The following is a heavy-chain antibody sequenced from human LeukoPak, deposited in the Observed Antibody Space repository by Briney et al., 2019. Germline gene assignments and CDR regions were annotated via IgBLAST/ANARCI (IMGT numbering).Heavy chain of an antibody. CDR3: ARLRHWSPRN. V-gene: IGHV4-39*07. D-gene: IGHD3-3*01. CDR2: ISYSGST. CDR1: GGSISSSSYY. Sequence: SETLSLTCTVSGGSISSSSYYWGWIRQPPGKGLEWIGSISYSGSTYYNSSLKSRVTLSVDTSKNQFSLKLSSVTAADTAVYYCARLRHWSPRNWGQGTLVTVSS. J-gene: IGHJ4*02.